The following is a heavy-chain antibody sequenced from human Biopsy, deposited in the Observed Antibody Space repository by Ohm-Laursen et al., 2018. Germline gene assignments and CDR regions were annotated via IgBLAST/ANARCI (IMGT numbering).Heavy chain of an antibody. CDR1: GYPFTSYD. CDR2: MIPNSGNT. Sequence: ASVKVSCKASGYPFTSYDIKWVRQATGQGLEYLGWMIPNSGNTGYAQKFQGRVTMTRNTSVSTAYMDLSSLRSDATAVYFCARAGGWFGDRLEDYGMDVWGQGTTVTVSS. V-gene: IGHV1-8*01. CDR3: ARAGGWFGDRLEDYGMDV. J-gene: IGHJ6*02. D-gene: IGHD3-10*01.